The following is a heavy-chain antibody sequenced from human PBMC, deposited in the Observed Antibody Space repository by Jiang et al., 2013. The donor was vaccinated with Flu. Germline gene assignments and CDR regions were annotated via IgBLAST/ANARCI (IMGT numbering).Heavy chain of an antibody. V-gene: IGHV5-10-1*01. J-gene: IGHJ6*02. Sequence: GAEVKARESLRISCKGSGYSFTSYWISWVRQMPGKGLEWMGRIDPSDSYTNYSPSFQGHVTISADKSISTAYLQWSSLKASDTAMYYCARHSVYLYGMDVWGQGTTVTVSS. CDR3: ARHSVYLYGMDV. CDR2: IDPSDSYT. D-gene: IGHD2-2*02. CDR1: GYSFTSYW.